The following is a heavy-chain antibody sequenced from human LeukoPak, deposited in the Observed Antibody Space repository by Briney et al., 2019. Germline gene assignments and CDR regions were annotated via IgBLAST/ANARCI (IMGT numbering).Heavy chain of an antibody. D-gene: IGHD6-13*01. Sequence: SETLSLTCTVSGGSISSYYWSWIRQPPGKGLEWIGYIYYSGSTNYNPSLKSRVTISVDTSKNQFSLKLSSVTAADTAVYYCARAVPAAVHAFDIWGQGTMVTVSS. V-gene: IGHV4-59*12. CDR2: IYYSGST. CDR3: ARAVPAAVHAFDI. CDR1: GGSISSYY. J-gene: IGHJ3*02.